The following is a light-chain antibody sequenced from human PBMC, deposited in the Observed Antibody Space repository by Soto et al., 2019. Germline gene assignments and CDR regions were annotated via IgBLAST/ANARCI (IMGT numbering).Light chain of an antibody. CDR1: QKINTW. Sequence: IQMTQSPSTLSASVGDRVTITCRASQKINTWVAWYQQRPGKAPKLLIYEASSLEPGVPSRFGGSGSGTDFTLTISSLQPDDFATYYCQQYEIYPLTCGGGTQVA. CDR3: QQYEIYPLT. CDR2: EAS. J-gene: IGKJ4*01. V-gene: IGKV1-5*03.